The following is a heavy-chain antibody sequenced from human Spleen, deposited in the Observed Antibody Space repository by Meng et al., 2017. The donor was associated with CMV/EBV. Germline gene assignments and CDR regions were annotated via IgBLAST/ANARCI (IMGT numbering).Heavy chain of an antibody. CDR2: LNPNSGGT. V-gene: IGHV1-2*02. D-gene: IGHD6-19*01. J-gene: IGHJ4*02. Sequence: CKASGYSFIDYYMHWVRQAPGQGLEWMGWLNPNSGGTNYAQKFQGRVTMTRDTSISTAYMELSGLKSDDTAVYYCASQADYGSGWYSVNYWGQGTLVT. CDR3: ASQADYGSGWYSVNY. CDR1: GYSFIDYY.